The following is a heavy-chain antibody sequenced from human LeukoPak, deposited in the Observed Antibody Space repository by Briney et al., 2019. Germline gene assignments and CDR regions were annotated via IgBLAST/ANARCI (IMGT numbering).Heavy chain of an antibody. D-gene: IGHD2-8*02. CDR3: VRGAYCTGGKCHFDS. J-gene: IGHJ4*02. CDR2: IFVSGST. CDR1: GGSISDYY. Sequence: PSETLSLTCTVSGGSISDYYWSWIRQPAGKGLEWIGRIFVSGSTNYNPSLKSRVTMSVDTSQNQFSLKLTSVTAADTAVYYCVRGAYCTGGKCHFDSWGQGTLATVSS. V-gene: IGHV4-4*07.